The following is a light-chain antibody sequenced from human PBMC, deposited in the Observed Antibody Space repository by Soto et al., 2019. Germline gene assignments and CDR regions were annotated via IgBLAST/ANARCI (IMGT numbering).Light chain of an antibody. CDR1: TSNIGNNY. Sequence: QSVLTQPPSVSAAPGQKVAISCSGSTSNIGNNYVSWYQQLPEKAPKLLIHDTDKRPSGIPDRFSGSKSGTSATLGITGPQTGDEGEYYCSAWDSGLSAVVFGGGTKVTVL. CDR2: DTD. J-gene: IGLJ3*02. V-gene: IGLV1-51*01. CDR3: SAWDSGLSAVV.